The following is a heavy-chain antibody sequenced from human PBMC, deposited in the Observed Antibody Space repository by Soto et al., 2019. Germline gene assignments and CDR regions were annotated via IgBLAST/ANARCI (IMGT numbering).Heavy chain of an antibody. CDR1: GGSISSGDYY. CDR2: IYYSGST. D-gene: IGHD3-22*01. CDR3: ARDLFVFYYSSCYHGARILP. J-gene: IGHJ5*02. V-gene: IGHV4-30-4*01. Sequence: SETLSLTCTVSGGSISSGDYYWSWIRQPPGKGLEWIGYIYYSGSTYYNPSLKSRVTISVDTSKNQFSLKLSSVTAGDTAVYYCARDLFVFYYSSCYHGARILPSCPAPLLTVFS.